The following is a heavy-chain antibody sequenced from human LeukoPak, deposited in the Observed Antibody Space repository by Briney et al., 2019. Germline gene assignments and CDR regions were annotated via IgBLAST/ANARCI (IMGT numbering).Heavy chain of an antibody. V-gene: IGHV3-21*01. CDR1: GFTFSRYS. Sequence: GGSLRLSCADSGFTFSRYSMNWVRQAPGKGLEWVSSISSSSSYIYYADSVKGRFTISRDNSKNTLYQQMNSLRAEDTAVYYCARAMKGYCSRTSCAPFDYWGQGTLVTVSS. CDR2: ISSSSSYI. J-gene: IGHJ4*02. D-gene: IGHD2-2*01. CDR3: ARAMKGYCSRTSCAPFDY.